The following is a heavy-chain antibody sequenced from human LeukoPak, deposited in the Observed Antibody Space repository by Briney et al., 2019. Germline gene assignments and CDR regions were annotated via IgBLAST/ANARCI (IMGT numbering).Heavy chain of an antibody. CDR2: ISGGGGST. CDR1: GFTFSNYA. CDR3: AKDRGGNYLFYLDY. J-gene: IGHJ4*02. Sequence: GGSLRLSCAASGFTFSNYAMTWVRQAPGKGLEWVSGISGGGGSTYYADSMKGRFTISRDNSKNTLYLQMNSLRAEDTAVYYCAKDRGGNYLFYLDYWGQGTLVTVSS. V-gene: IGHV3-23*01. D-gene: IGHD1-26*01.